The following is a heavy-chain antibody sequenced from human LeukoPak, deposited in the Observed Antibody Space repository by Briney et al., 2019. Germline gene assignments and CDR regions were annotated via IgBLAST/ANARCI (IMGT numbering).Heavy chain of an antibody. CDR2: IYRGGST. J-gene: IGHJ4*02. Sequence: PGGSLRLSCAASGFTFSTYTMTWVRQAPGKGLEWVSVIYRGGSTYYADSVKDRFTISRDNSKNTLYLQMTSLRVEDTAVYYCAKDLGGWHQRDYWGQGTLVTVSS. V-gene: IGHV3-66*01. CDR3: AKDLGGWHQRDY. D-gene: IGHD2-2*01. CDR1: GFTFSTYT.